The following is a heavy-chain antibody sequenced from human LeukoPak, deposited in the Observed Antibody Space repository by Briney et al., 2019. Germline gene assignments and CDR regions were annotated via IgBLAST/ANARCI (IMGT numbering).Heavy chain of an antibody. D-gene: IGHD3-9*01. V-gene: IGHV3-48*04. CDR3: ARDILTGSQSRFQH. CDR1: GFTFSSYS. CDR2: ISSSSSTI. Sequence: GGSLRLSCAASGFTFSSYSMTWVRQAPGKGLEWVSYISSSSSTIYYADSVKGRFAISRDNAKNSLYLQMNSLRAEDTAVYYCARDILTGSQSRFQHWGQGTLVTVSS. J-gene: IGHJ1*01.